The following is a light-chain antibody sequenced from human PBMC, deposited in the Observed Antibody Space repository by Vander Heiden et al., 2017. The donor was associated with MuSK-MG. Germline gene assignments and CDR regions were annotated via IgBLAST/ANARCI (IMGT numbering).Light chain of an antibody. J-gene: IGLJ2*01. Sequence: SSELTQVPSVSVSPGQTASITCSGENLGDKYVSWYKQEPGRSPQLVIYHDTKRPSGIPERISGSTSGNTATLTISGTQALDEADYYCQAWDSGTAKVFGGGTKLTVL. V-gene: IGLV3-1*01. CDR1: NLGDKY. CDR3: QAWDSGTAKV. CDR2: HDT.